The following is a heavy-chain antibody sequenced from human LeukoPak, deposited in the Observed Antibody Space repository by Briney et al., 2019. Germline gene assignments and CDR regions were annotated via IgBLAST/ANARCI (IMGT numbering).Heavy chain of an antibody. CDR3: ARATVTETVGAFDI. J-gene: IGHJ3*02. CDR1: GFTVSSNY. Sequence: GGSLRLSCAASGFTVSSNYMSWVRQAPGKGLEWVSVIYSGGSTYYADSVKGRFTISRDNSKNTPYLQMNSLRAEDTAVYYCARATVTETVGAFDIWGQGTMVTVSS. V-gene: IGHV3-66*01. CDR2: IYSGGST. D-gene: IGHD4-17*01.